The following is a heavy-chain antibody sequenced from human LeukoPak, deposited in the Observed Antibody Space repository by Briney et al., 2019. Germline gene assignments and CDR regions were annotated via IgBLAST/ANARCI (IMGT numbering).Heavy chain of an antibody. V-gene: IGHV3-48*04. D-gene: IGHD3-22*01. J-gene: IGHJ4*02. CDR1: GFTFSSYS. CDR2: ISSSSSTI. CDR3: ARDQYYYDSSGYYSSIFDY. Sequence: PGGSLRLSCAASGFTFSSYSMNWVRQAPGKGLEWVSYISSSSSTIYYADSVKGRFTISRDNAKNSLYLQMNSLRAEDTAVYYCARDQYYYDSSGYYSSIFDYWGQGTLVTVSS.